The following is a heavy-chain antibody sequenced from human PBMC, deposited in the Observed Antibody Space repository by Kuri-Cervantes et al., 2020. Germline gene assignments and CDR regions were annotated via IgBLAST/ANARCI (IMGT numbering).Heavy chain of an antibody. D-gene: IGHD2-15*01. CDR2: IWYDGSNK. J-gene: IGHJ4*02. V-gene: IGHV3-33*08. Sequence: GESLKISCAASGFTFSSYGMHWVRQAPGKGLEWVAVIWYDGSNKYYADSGKGRFTISRDNSKNTLYLQMNSLRAEDTAVYYCARSTLGYCRGGSCYALAYWGQGTLVTVSS. CDR3: ARSTLGYCRGGSCYALAY. CDR1: GFTFSSYG.